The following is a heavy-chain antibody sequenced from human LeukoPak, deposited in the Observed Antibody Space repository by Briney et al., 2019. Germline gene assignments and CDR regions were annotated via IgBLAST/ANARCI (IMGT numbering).Heavy chain of an antibody. D-gene: IGHD6-13*01. J-gene: IGHJ5*02. CDR2: INPNSGGT. V-gene: IGHV1-2*04. CDR3: AREGIAGLGFDP. CDR1: GYTFTGYY. Sequence: ASVKVSCKASGYTFTGYYMHWVRQAPGQGLEWTGWINPNSGGTNYAQKFQGWVTMTRDTSISTAYMELSRLRSDDTAVYYCAREGIAGLGFDPWGQGTLVTVSS.